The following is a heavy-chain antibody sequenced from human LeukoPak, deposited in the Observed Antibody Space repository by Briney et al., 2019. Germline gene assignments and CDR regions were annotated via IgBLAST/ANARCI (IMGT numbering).Heavy chain of an antibody. CDR3: VRQRPFYSGPYFDY. Sequence: GESLKISCKASGFSFTNYWIGWVRQMPGKGLEWMGIIFPDDFDTRYSPSFQGQVTISADKSISTAYLQWSSLKASDTAIYYCVRQRPFYSGPYFDYWGQGTLVTVSS. J-gene: IGHJ4*02. CDR1: GFSFTNYW. V-gene: IGHV5-51*01. CDR2: IFPDDFDT. D-gene: IGHD2-15*01.